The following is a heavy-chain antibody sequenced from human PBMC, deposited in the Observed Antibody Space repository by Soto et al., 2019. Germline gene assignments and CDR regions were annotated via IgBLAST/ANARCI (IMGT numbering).Heavy chain of an antibody. D-gene: IGHD2-2*01. CDR2: IIPIFGAA. Sequence: SVKVSCKASGGTFSSYAISWVRQAPGQGLEWMGGIIPIFGAANYAQKFQGRVTITTDESTSTAYMELSSLRSEDTAVYYCAIIYQLLFNWFDSWGQGTLVTVSS. CDR3: AIIYQLLFNWFDS. V-gene: IGHV1-69*05. J-gene: IGHJ5*01. CDR1: GGTFSSYA.